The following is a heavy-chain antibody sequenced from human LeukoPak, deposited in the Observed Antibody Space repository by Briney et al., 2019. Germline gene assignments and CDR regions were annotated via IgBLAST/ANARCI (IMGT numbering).Heavy chain of an antibody. CDR2: INHSGST. Sequence: PSETLSLTCAVYGGSFSGYYWSWIRQPPGKGLEWIGEINHSGSTNYNPSLKSRVTISVDTSKNQFSLKLSSVTAADTAVYYCARARGPFGAFDIWGQGTMVTVSS. CDR1: GGSFSGYY. D-gene: IGHD3-10*01. J-gene: IGHJ3*02. CDR3: ARARGPFGAFDI. V-gene: IGHV4-34*01.